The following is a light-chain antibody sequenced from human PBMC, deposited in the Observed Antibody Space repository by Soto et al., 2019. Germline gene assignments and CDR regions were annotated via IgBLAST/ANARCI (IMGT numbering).Light chain of an antibody. CDR2: EVS. V-gene: IGLV2-23*02. J-gene: IGLJ1*01. CDR1: SGDLGSYNL. Sequence: QSALTQPASGSGSPGQSITLSCTGTSGDLGSYNLVSWYQQHPGEAPKLLIYEVSKRPSGISDRFSGSKSGNTASLTISGLQPDDEGDYYCCSYAGYRGNVFGSGTKLTVL. CDR3: CSYAGYRGNV.